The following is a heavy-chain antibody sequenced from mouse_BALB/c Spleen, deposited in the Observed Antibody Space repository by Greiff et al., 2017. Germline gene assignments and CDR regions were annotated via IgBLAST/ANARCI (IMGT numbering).Heavy chain of an antibody. D-gene: IGHD1-1*01. J-gene: IGHJ3*01. CDR2: ISSGGGST. CDR3: AIFPYYYGSEAWFAY. V-gene: IGHV5-12-1*01. Sequence: EVKLVESGGGLVKPGGSLKLSCAASGFAFSSYDMSWVRQTPEKRMEWVAYISSGGGSTYYPDTVKGRFTISRDNAKNTLYLQMSSLKSEATAMYYCAIFPYYYGSEAWFAYWGQGTMVTVSA. CDR1: GFAFSSYD.